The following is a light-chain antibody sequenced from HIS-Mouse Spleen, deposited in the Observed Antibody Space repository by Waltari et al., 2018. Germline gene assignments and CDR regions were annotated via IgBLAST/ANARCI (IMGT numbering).Light chain of an antibody. CDR3: YSTDSSGNHRV. CDR1: ALPKKY. CDR2: EDS. J-gene: IGLJ2*01. Sequence: SYELTQPPSVSVSPGQTARIPCSGDALPKKYASWYQQTSGQAPVLVIYEDSKRPSGIPERFSGSSSGTMATLTISGAQVEDEADYYCYSTDSSGNHRVFGGGTKLTVL. V-gene: IGLV3-10*01.